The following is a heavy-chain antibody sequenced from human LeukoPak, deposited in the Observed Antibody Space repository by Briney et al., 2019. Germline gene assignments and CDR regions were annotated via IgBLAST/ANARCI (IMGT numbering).Heavy chain of an antibody. CDR1: GFTFSSYV. J-gene: IGHJ4*02. CDR3: AKDIYYDSSGYYNV. D-gene: IGHD3-22*01. CDR2: ISGSGGST. V-gene: IGHV3-23*01. Sequence: GGSLRLSCAAPGFTFSSYVMSWVRQAPGKGLEWVSTISGSGGSTYYADSVKGRFTISRDNSKNTLYLQMNSLRAEDTAVYYCAKDIYYDSSGYYNVWGQGTLVTVSS.